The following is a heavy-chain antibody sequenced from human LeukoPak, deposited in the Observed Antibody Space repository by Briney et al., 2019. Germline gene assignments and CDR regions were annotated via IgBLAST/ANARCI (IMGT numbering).Heavy chain of an antibody. CDR1: GFTFSSYA. CDR3: AKTRPLDSSSWSHGDY. V-gene: IGHV3-23*01. J-gene: IGHJ4*02. Sequence: PGGSLRLSCAASGFTFSSYAMSWVRQAPGKGLEWGSTISYSGGGTYYADSVKGRFTISRDNFKNTLYLQMNSLRAEDTAVYYCAKTRPLDSSSWSHGDYWGQGTLVTVSS. D-gene: IGHD6-13*01. CDR2: ISYSGGGT.